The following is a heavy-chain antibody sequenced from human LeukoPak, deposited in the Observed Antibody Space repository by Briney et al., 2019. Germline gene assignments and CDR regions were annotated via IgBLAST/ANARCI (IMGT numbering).Heavy chain of an antibody. V-gene: IGHV3-66*02. J-gene: IGHJ4*02. CDR2: IYSGGST. CDR1: GFTVSSNY. Sequence: PGGSLRLSCAASGFTVSSNYMSWDRQAPGKGLEWVSVIYSGGSTYYADSVKGRFTISRDNSKNTLYLQMNSLRAEDTAVYYCARGTIFGVSDFDYWGQGTLVTVSS. CDR3: ARGTIFGVSDFDY. D-gene: IGHD3-3*01.